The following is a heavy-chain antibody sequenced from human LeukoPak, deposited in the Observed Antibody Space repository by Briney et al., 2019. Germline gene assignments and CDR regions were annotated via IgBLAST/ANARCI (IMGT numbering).Heavy chain of an antibody. CDR1: GFTFSNYW. V-gene: IGHV3-7*01. CDR3: VRDANYHDGSNYYDVLDI. J-gene: IGHJ3*02. D-gene: IGHD3-22*01. Sequence: GGSLRLSCAASGFTFSNYWMVWVRQAPGEGLEWVANIGGDGSRQYYLDSVKGRFTISRDNAKNSLYLQMSSLRADDTAVYYCVRDANYHDGSNYYDVLDIWGQGTMVTVSS. CDR2: IGGDGSRQ.